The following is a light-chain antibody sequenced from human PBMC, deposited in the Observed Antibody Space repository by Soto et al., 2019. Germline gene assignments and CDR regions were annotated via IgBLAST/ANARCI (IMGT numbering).Light chain of an antibody. Sequence: DLQMTQSPSTLSASVGDRATITCRASQSISSWLAWYQQKPGQAPRLLIYEVSRRATGIPSRISGSGSGTEFTLTITSLEPDDFATYSCQQHTNYPRTFGQGTRVE. J-gene: IGKJ5*01. CDR2: EVS. CDR1: QSISSW. V-gene: IGKV1-5*03. CDR3: QQHTNYPRT.